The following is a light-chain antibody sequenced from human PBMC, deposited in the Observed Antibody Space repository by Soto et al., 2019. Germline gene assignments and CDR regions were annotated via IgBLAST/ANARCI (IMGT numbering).Light chain of an antibody. CDR2: GNS. Sequence: QAVVTQPPSVSGAPGQRVTISCTGSSSNIGAGYDVHWYQQLPGTAPKLLIYGNSNRPSGVPDRFSGSKSGTSASLAITGLQAEDEADYYCQSYDSSSGRVFGGGTQLTVL. J-gene: IGLJ2*01. V-gene: IGLV1-40*01. CDR1: SSNIGAGYD. CDR3: QSYDSSSGRV.